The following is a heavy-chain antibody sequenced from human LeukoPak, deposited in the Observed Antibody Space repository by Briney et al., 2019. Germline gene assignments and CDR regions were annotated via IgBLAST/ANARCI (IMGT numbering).Heavy chain of an antibody. Sequence: EAGGSLRLSCAASGFTFSSYAMSWVRQAPGKGLEWVSAISGSGGSTYYGDSVKGRFTISRDNSKNTLYLQMNSLRAEDTAVYYCAKDLGYYDSSGLTWGQGTLVTVSS. D-gene: IGHD3-22*01. CDR3: AKDLGYYDSSGLT. J-gene: IGHJ4*02. CDR1: GFTFSSYA. CDR2: ISGSGGST. V-gene: IGHV3-23*01.